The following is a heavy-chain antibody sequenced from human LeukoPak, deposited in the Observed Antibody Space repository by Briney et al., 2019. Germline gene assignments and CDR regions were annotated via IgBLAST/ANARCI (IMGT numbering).Heavy chain of an antibody. CDR2: VDPEDGET. CDR1: GYTFTDYY. D-gene: IGHD6-19*01. V-gene: IGHV1-69-2*01. Sequence: ASVKVSCKVSGYTFTDYYMLWVQQAPGKGHEWMGLVDPEDGETIYAEKFQGRVTITADTSTDTAYMELRSLRSEDTAVYYCATSEYSSGWYATDYWGQGTLVTVSS. CDR3: ATSEYSSGWYATDY. J-gene: IGHJ4*02.